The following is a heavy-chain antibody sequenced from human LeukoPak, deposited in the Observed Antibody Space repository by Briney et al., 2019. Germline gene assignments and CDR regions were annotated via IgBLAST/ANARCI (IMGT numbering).Heavy chain of an antibody. CDR1: GYSFTSYW. CDR2: IYPGDSET. Sequence: RGESLKISCKGSGYSFTSYWIGWVRQMPGKGLEWMGIIYPGDSETRYSPPFQGQVTISADKSISTAYLQWSSLKASDTAMHYCARGDSSTWYEYWGQGTLVTVSS. D-gene: IGHD6-13*01. CDR3: ARGDSSTWYEY. J-gene: IGHJ4*02. V-gene: IGHV5-51*01.